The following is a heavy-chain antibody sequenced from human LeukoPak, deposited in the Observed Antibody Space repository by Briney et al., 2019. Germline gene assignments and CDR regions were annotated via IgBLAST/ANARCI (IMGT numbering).Heavy chain of an antibody. Sequence: GASVKVSCKASGYTFTSYGISWVRQAPGQGLEWMGWISAYNGNTNYAQKLQGRVTMTTDTSTSTAYMELRSLRSDDTAVYYCAREFQGVGGSGSYSFDYWGQGTLVTVSS. D-gene: IGHD3-10*01. CDR1: GYTFTSYG. J-gene: IGHJ4*02. V-gene: IGHV1-18*01. CDR3: AREFQGVGGSGSYSFDY. CDR2: ISAYNGNT.